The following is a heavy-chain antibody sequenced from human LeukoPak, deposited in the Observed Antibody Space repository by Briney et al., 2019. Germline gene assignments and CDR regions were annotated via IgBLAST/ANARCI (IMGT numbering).Heavy chain of an antibody. V-gene: IGHV3-23*01. J-gene: IGHJ4*02. Sequence: GGSLRLSCAASRFTFSSYAMSWVRQAPGKGLEWVSTISGSGGITYYADSVKGRFIVSRDNSKSTLVLQMNSLRAEDTATYYCAKDGGLLLTADYVWGPDYWGQGTLVTVSS. CDR1: RFTFSSYA. D-gene: IGHD3-10*02. CDR2: ISGSGGIT. CDR3: AKDGGLLLTADYVWGPDY.